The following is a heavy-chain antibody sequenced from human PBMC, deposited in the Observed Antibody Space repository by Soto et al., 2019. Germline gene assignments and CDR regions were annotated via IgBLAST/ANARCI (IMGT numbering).Heavy chain of an antibody. J-gene: IGHJ6*02. V-gene: IGHV2-5*02. CDR3: AHVLVVVANYGMDV. Sequence: QITLKESGPTLVKPTQTLTLTCTFSGFSLSTSGVGVGWIRQPPGKALEWLALIYWDDDKRYSPSLTSRLTTTKDTSKYQVDLTMTNMDPVDTATYYCAHVLVVVANYGMDVWGQGTTVTVSS. CDR2: IYWDDDK. CDR1: GFSLSTSGVG. D-gene: IGHD2-15*01.